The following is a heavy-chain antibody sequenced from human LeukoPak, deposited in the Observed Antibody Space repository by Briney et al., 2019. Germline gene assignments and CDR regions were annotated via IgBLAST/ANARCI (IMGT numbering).Heavy chain of an antibody. CDR3: ARVIAVAGSLYFDY. CDR1: GGSISSYY. V-gene: IGHV4-59*01. D-gene: IGHD6-19*01. CDR2: IYYSGST. J-gene: IGHJ4*02. Sequence: SETQSLTCTVSGGSISSYYWSWLRQPPGKGLEWIGYIYYSGSTNYNPSLKSRVTISVDTSKNQFSLKLSSVTAADTAVYYCARVIAVAGSLYFDYWGQGTLVTVSS.